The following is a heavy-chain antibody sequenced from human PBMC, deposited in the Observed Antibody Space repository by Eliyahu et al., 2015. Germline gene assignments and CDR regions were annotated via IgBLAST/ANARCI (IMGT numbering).Heavy chain of an antibody. CDR3: AKPASLSSSWYIS. V-gene: IGHV3-23*01. D-gene: IGHD6-13*01. Sequence: EVQLLESGGGLVQPGGSLXLSCAASGFXFSSYAMXWVRQAPGKGLGWVSAISGSGGSTYYADSVKGRFTTSRDNSKNTLYLQMNSLRAEDTAVYYCAKPASLSSSWYISWGQGTLVTVSS. J-gene: IGHJ4*02. CDR2: ISGSGGST. CDR1: GFXFSSYA.